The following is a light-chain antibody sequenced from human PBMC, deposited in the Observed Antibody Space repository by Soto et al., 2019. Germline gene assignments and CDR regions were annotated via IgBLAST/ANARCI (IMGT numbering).Light chain of an antibody. V-gene: IGLV2-14*01. CDR2: EVT. Sequence: QPVLTQPASVSGSPGQSITISCTGTSSDVGGYNYVSWYQQHPGKAPKLMIFEVTDRPSGVSNRFSGSKSGNTASLTISGLQAEDEADYYCSSYTGSSTLVFGTGTKLTVL. J-gene: IGLJ1*01. CDR1: SSDVGGYNY. CDR3: SSYTGSSTLV.